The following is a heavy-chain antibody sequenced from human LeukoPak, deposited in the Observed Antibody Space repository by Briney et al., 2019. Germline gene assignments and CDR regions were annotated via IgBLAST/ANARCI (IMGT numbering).Heavy chain of an antibody. CDR3: GGPNPLLERPSAMDV. D-gene: IGHD6-25*01. J-gene: IGHJ6*02. CDR1: AFIFSGHW. Sequence: PGGSLRLSCEGSAFIFSGHWMNWVRQTPGKGLEWVANIKQDGSEKHYVDSVKGRFTISRDNAKDSLYLQMNSLRAEDTAVYYCGGPNPLLERPSAMDVWGQGTTVTVSS. V-gene: IGHV3-7*03. CDR2: IKQDGSEK.